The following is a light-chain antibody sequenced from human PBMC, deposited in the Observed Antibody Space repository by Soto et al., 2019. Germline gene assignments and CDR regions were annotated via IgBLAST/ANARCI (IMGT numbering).Light chain of an antibody. CDR1: QSISSSY. CDR3: QQYGNSPPT. J-gene: IGKJ4*01. Sequence: EIVLTQSPGTLSLSPGERATLSCRASQSISSSYLAWYQQKPGQAPRLLMYGASTRATGIPDRLSGSGSGTDFTLTISRLEPEDSAVYYCQQYGNSPPTFGGGTKVDIK. CDR2: GAS. V-gene: IGKV3-20*01.